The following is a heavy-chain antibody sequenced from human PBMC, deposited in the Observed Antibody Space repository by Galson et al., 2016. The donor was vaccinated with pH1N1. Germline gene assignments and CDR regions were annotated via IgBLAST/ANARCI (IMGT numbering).Heavy chain of an antibody. CDR1: GNTLTDLS. CDR2: FYPEDGET. CDR3: AKLSSTSGWYNGWYFDL. D-gene: IGHD6-13*01. J-gene: IGHJ2*01. V-gene: IGHV1-24*01. Sequence: SVKVSCKVSGNTLTDLSIHWVRRAPGKGLEWMGGFYPEDGETLYTQRLPRRFQGRLAVTEDTSTDTAYLELSSLRPEDTAIYYCAKLSSTSGWYNGWYFDLWGLGTLVTVSS.